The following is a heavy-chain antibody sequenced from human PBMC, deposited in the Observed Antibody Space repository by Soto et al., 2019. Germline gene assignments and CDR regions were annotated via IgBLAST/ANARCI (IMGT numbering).Heavy chain of an antibody. J-gene: IGHJ4*02. CDR2: ISGSGGST. D-gene: IGHD3-3*01. CDR3: ANSKGTGYDFWTSYYFDY. V-gene: IGHV3-23*01. Sequence: GGSLRLSCAASGFTFSSYAMSWVRQAPGKGLEWVSAISGSGGSTYYADSVKGRFTISRDNSKNTLYLQMNSLRAGDTAVYYCANSKGTGYDFWTSYYFDYWGQGTLVTVSS. CDR1: GFTFSSYA.